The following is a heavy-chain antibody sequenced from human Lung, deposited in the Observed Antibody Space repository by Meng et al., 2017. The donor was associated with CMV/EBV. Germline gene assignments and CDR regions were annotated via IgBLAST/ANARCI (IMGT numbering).Heavy chain of an antibody. CDR2: IYYSGST. CDR3: ARAPITMIVFKLSDYESFDI. J-gene: IGHJ3*02. CDR1: GGSISSSSYY. V-gene: IGHV4-39*07. D-gene: IGHD3-22*01. Sequence: SXTLSLXCTVSGGSISSSSYYWGWIRQPPGKGLEWIGSIYYSGSTYYNPSLKSRVTISVDPSKNQFSLKLSSVTAADTAVDYCARAPITMIVFKLSDYESFDIXGQGXMITVSS.